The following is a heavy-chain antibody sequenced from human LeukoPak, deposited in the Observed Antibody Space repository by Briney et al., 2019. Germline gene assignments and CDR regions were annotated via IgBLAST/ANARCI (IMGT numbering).Heavy chain of an antibody. CDR3: ARQPEVYFFDY. D-gene: IGHD2-8*01. CDR1: SASISSYY. J-gene: IGHJ4*02. V-gene: IGHV4-59*08. Sequence: SETLSLTCTLSSASISSYYWSWIPQPPGKGLEWIRYNPYSGSTNYNPSLKSRVTISADKCKNQVSLTLSSVAAADTSVYYCARQPEVYFFDYWGQGTLVTVSS. CDR2: NPYSGST.